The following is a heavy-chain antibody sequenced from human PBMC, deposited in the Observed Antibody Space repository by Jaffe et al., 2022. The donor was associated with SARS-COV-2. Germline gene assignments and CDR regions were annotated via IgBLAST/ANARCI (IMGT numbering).Heavy chain of an antibody. Sequence: EVQLLESGGGLVQPGGSLRLSCAASGFTFSSYAMSWVRQAPGKGLEWVSAISGSGGSTYYADSVKGRFTISRDNSKNTLYLQMNSLRAEDTAVYYCAKGALRHFDPPQDYFDYWGQGTLVTVSS. V-gene: IGHV3-23*01. CDR3: AKGALRHFDPPQDYFDY. CDR2: ISGSGGST. CDR1: GFTFSSYA. J-gene: IGHJ4*02. D-gene: IGHD3-9*01.